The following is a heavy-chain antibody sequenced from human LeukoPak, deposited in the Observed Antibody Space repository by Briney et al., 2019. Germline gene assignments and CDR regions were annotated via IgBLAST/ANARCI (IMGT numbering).Heavy chain of an antibody. Sequence: SETLSLTCTVSGGSISNYYLSWIRQPPGKGLEWIGYIFYSGSNKYNPSLKSRVTISVDTSKNQFSLKLSSVTAADTAVYYCAREMATMIWGQGTLVTVSS. CDR1: GGSISNYY. CDR2: IFYSGSN. CDR3: AREMATMI. V-gene: IGHV4-59*12. D-gene: IGHD5-24*01. J-gene: IGHJ4*02.